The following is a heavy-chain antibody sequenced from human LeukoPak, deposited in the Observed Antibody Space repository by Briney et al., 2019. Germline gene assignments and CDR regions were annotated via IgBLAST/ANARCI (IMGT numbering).Heavy chain of an antibody. D-gene: IGHD5-18*01. V-gene: IGHV1-69*04. Sequence: SVKVSCKASGGTFSSYAISWVRQAPGQGLEWMGRIIPILGIANYAQKFQGRVTITADKSTSTAYMELSSLRSEDTAVYYCARDNGYSYGTPDNYFDYWGQGTLVTVSS. CDR3: ARDNGYSYGTPDNYFDY. CDR2: IIPILGIA. CDR1: GGTFSSYA. J-gene: IGHJ4*02.